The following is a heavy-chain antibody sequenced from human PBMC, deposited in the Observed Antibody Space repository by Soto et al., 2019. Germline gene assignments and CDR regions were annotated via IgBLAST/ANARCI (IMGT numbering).Heavy chain of an antibody. V-gene: IGHV1-69*13. CDR1: GGTFSSYA. CDR2: IIPIFGTA. CDR3: ARAGARCGGDCYQDY. Sequence: SVKVSCKASGGTFSSYAISWVRQAPGQGLEWMGGIIPIFGTANYAQKFQGRVTITADESTSTAYMELSSLRSEDTAVYYCARAGARCGGDCYQDYGRQETLVTVSS. D-gene: IGHD2-21*02. J-gene: IGHJ4*02.